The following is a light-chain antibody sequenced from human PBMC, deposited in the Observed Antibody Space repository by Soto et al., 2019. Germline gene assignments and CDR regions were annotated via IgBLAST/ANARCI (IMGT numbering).Light chain of an antibody. CDR2: ADN. J-gene: IGLJ2*01. CDR3: QSYDTSLSGVI. Sequence: QSALTQTPSVSGALGQKITMSCTGSSSNIGAGYDVHWYQQLPGAAPRLLIYADNNRPSGVPDRFSASNSGTSASLAITGLQGEDEAVYYCQSYDTSLSGVIFGAGTKLTVL. V-gene: IGLV1-40*01. CDR1: SSNIGAGYD.